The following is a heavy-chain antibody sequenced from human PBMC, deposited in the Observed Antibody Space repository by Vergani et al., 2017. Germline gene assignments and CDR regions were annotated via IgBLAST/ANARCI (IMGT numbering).Heavy chain of an antibody. V-gene: IGHV4-59*12. CDR2: IYYSGST. CDR3: ARDRQGPSRAMDV. J-gene: IGHJ6*03. CDR1: GGSINNYY. D-gene: IGHD6-13*01. Sequence: QVQLQESGPGLVKPSETLSLTCTVSGGSINNYYWSWIRQPPGKGLEWIGYIYYSGSTSYNPSLKSRVTISVDTSKNQFSLKLSSVTAADTAVYYCARDRQGPSRAMDVWGKGTTVTVSS.